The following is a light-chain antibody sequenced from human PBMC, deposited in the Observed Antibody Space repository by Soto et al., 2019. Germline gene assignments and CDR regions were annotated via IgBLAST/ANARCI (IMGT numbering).Light chain of an antibody. V-gene: IGKV3-20*01. J-gene: IGKJ1*01. CDR2: DAS. Sequence: EIVLTHSPGTLSLSPGERATLSCRASQSISDNYLAWYQHKPGQAPRLVIYDASSRATGIPDRFSGSGSGTDFTLTISRLEPEDFAVYYCQQYTRSPLTFGQGTKVEIK. CDR1: QSISDNY. CDR3: QQYTRSPLT.